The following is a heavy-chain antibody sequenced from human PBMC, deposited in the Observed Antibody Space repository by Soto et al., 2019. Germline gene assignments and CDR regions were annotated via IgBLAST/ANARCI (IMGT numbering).Heavy chain of an antibody. CDR3: ARLYVVVPAARYFDY. D-gene: IGHD2-2*01. Sequence: ASVKVSCKASGYTFTSYGISWVRQAPGQGLEWMGWISAYNGNTNYAQKLQGRVTMTTDTSTSTAYMELRSLRSDDTAVYYCARLYVVVPAARYFDYWGQGTLVTVSS. CDR2: ISAYNGNT. CDR1: GYTFTSYG. J-gene: IGHJ4*02. V-gene: IGHV1-18*01.